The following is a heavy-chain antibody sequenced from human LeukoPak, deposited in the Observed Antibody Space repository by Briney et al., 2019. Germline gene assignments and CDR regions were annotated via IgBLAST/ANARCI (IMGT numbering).Heavy chain of an antibody. V-gene: IGHV3-21*01. CDR1: GFTFSSYS. CDR2: ISSSSYI. Sequence: GGSLRLSCAASGFTFSSYSMNWVRQAPGKGLEWVSSISSSSYIYYADSVKGRFTISRDNAKNSLYLQMNSLRAEDTAVYYCARDRGRKWCSGGSCYSGGKSGYDAFDIWGQGTMVTVSS. D-gene: IGHD2-15*01. CDR3: ARDRGRKWCSGGSCYSGGKSGYDAFDI. J-gene: IGHJ3*02.